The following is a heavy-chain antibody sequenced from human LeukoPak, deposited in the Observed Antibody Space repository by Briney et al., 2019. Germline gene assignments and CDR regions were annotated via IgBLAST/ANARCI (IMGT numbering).Heavy chain of an antibody. J-gene: IGHJ4*02. D-gene: IGHD6-13*01. V-gene: IGHV3-30*03. Sequence: GGSLRLSCAASGFTFSNYGMHWVRQAPGKGLEWVAVVADDGRDKHHADSVKGRFTIARDNSKNTLLLQMNSLRPEDTAVYYCAMSGPVSRTFDYWGQGTLVTVSS. CDR2: VADDGRDK. CDR3: AMSGPVSRTFDY. CDR1: GFTFSNYG.